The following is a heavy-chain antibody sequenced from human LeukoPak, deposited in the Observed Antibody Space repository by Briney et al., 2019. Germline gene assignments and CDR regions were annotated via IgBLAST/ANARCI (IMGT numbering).Heavy chain of an antibody. V-gene: IGHV3-30*02. CDR2: IRYDGSNK. CDR1: GFVFSNYG. Sequence: GGSLRLSCAASGFVFSNYGMHWVRQAPGKGLEWVAFIRYDGSNKYYADSVKGRFTISRDNSKNTLYLQMNNLRAEDTALYYCAYWAGTADGFNGPFDYWGQGARVTVSS. J-gene: IGHJ4*02. D-gene: IGHD6-13*01. CDR3: AYWAGTADGFNGPFDY.